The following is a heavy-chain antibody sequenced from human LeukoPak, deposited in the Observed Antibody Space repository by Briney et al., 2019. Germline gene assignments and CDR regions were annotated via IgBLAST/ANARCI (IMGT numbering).Heavy chain of an antibody. Sequence: GGSLRLSCAGSGFTFSSYWMCWIRQAPGKGREWVANIKQDGSETYYVDSLKGRFTISRDNTKNSVYLQMNSLGAEDTAVYYCARGGLLGSGWYFDLWGRGTLVTVSS. D-gene: IGHD3-10*01. V-gene: IGHV3-7*01. CDR2: IKQDGSET. CDR1: GFTFSSYW. CDR3: ARGGLLGSGWYFDL. J-gene: IGHJ2*01.